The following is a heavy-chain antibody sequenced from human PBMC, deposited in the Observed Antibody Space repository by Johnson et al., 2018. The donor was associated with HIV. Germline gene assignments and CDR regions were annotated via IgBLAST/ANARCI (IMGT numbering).Heavy chain of an antibody. CDR3: ARDGRWGSRDAFDI. J-gene: IGHJ3*02. D-gene: IGHD7-27*01. Sequence: VLLVESGGGVVQPGGSLRLSCAASGFTFSSFGMHWVRQAPGNGLQWVANIKQDGSERYYVDSVKGRFTISRDNAKNSLYLQMNSLRAEDTAVDYCARDGRWGSRDAFDIWGQGTMVTVSS. CDR2: IKQDGSER. V-gene: IGHV3-7*03. CDR1: GFTFSSFG.